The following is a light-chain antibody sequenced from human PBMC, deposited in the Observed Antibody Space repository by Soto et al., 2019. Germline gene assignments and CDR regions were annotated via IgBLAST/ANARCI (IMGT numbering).Light chain of an antibody. CDR3: AAWDDSLNGVV. CDR1: SSNIGKNT. J-gene: IGLJ2*01. CDR2: YDD. Sequence: QSVLTQPPSVSEAPRQRVTISCSGGSSNIGKNTVNWYQQLPGKAPKLLIYYDDVLPSGVSHRFSASKSGTSASLAISGLQSEDEAEYYCAAWDDSLNGVVFGGGTKLTVL. V-gene: IGLV1-36*01.